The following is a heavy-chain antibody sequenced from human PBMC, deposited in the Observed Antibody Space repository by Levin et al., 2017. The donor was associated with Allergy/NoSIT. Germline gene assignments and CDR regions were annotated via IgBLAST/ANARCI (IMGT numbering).Heavy chain of an antibody. J-gene: IGHJ4*02. Sequence: ASVKVSCKASGYTFTGYYMHWVRQAPGQGLEWMGWINPNSGGTNYAQKFQGRVTMTRDTSISTAYMELSRLRSDDTAVYYCARVSMGYCSSTSCFHIDYWGQGTLVTVSS. CDR2: INPNSGGT. CDR3: ARVSMGYCSSTSCFHIDY. D-gene: IGHD2-2*01. V-gene: IGHV1-2*02. CDR1: GYTFTGYY.